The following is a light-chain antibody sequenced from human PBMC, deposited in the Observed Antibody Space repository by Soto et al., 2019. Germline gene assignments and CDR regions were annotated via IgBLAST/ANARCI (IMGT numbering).Light chain of an antibody. V-gene: IGLV2-14*01. CDR1: RSDIGSYDF. CDR2: VVS. CDR3: SSFTGTSTYV. J-gene: IGLJ1*01. Sequence: QSALPQPASVSGSPRQAITISCAGTRSDIGSYDFVSWQQQHPGKDPKLLIYVVSGRPSGVLGVSDRCSCSKSVNTASLTISGRQAEYEADYYCSSFTGTSTYVFGTGTQLTVL.